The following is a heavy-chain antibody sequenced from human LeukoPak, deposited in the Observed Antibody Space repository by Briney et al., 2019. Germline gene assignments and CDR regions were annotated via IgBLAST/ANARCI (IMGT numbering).Heavy chain of an antibody. CDR3: ARDKYGDYVIDY. Sequence: PGGSLRLSCAASGFTFSSYSMNWVRQAPGKGLEWVSSISSSSSYIYYADSVKGRFTISRDNAKNSLYLQMNSLRAEDTAVYYCARDKYGDYVIDYWDQGTLVTVSS. J-gene: IGHJ4*02. CDR2: ISSSSSYI. V-gene: IGHV3-21*01. CDR1: GFTFSSYS. D-gene: IGHD4-17*01.